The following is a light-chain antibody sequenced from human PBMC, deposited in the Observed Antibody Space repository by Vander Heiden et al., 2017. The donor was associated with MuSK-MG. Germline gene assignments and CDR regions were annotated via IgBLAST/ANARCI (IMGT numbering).Light chain of an antibody. CDR1: QDISNY. CDR3: QQSDNLPLT. Sequence: DSQMTQSPSSLSASVGDRVTITCQASQDISNYLNWYQQKPGKAPKLLIFYASKMEAGVPSRFSGSGSGTDFTFTISSLQPEDIATYYCQQSDNLPLTFGGGTKVDIK. V-gene: IGKV1-33*01. CDR2: YAS. J-gene: IGKJ4*01.